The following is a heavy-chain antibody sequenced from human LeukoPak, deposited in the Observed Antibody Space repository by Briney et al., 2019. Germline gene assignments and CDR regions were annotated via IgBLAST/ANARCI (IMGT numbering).Heavy chain of an antibody. D-gene: IGHD3-22*01. CDR1: GGTFSSYA. Sequence: SVKVSCKASGGTFSSYAISWVRQAPGQGLEWMGGIIPIFGTANYAQKFQGRVTITADESTSTAYMELSSLRSEDTAVYYCARDYYDSSGYLHAQYDAFDIWGQGTMVTVSS. V-gene: IGHV1-69*13. J-gene: IGHJ3*02. CDR2: IIPIFGTA. CDR3: ARDYYDSSGYLHAQYDAFDI.